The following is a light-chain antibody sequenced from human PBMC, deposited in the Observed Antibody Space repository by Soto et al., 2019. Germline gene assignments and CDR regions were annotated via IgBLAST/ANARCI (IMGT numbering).Light chain of an antibody. J-gene: IGKJ5*01. V-gene: IGKV3-20*01. CDR1: QTVRNNY. CDR3: QQHGTSPIT. Sequence: EFVLTQSPGTLSLSPGERATLSCRASQTVRNNYLAWYQQKPGQAPKLLTHDASSRATGIPDRFSGGGSGTDFILTISRLEPEDFAVYYCQQHGTSPITFGQGTRLEIK. CDR2: DAS.